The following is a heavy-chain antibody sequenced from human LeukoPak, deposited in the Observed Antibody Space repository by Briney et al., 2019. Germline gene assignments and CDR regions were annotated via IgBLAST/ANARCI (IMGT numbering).Heavy chain of an antibody. Sequence: ASVKVSCKASGYTFTGYYMHWVRQAPGQGLEWMGWISAYNGNTNYAQKLQGRVTMTTDTSTSTAYMELRSLRSDDTAVYYCARDSHYSGSYLGDAFDIWGQGTMVTVSS. CDR3: ARDSHYSGSYLGDAFDI. D-gene: IGHD1-26*01. J-gene: IGHJ3*02. V-gene: IGHV1-18*04. CDR2: ISAYNGNT. CDR1: GYTFTGYY.